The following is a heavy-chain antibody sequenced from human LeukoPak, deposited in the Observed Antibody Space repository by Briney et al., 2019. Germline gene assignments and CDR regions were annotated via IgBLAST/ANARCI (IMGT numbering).Heavy chain of an antibody. Sequence: GGSLRLSCAASGFTFTNYGMHWVRHGPGKGLEWVAVISYDGSNKYYADSVKGRFTISRDNSKNTLYLQMNSLRAEDTAVYYCASPLSPRGYSYGAFDYWGQGTLVAVSS. CDR1: GFTFTNYG. V-gene: IGHV3-30*03. CDR3: ASPLSPRGYSYGAFDY. CDR2: ISYDGSNK. J-gene: IGHJ4*02. D-gene: IGHD5-18*01.